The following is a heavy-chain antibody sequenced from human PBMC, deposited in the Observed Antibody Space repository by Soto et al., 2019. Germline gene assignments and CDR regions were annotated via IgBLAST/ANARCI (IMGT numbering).Heavy chain of an antibody. Sequence: ASVKVSCKASGYTFTTYGISWVRQAPGQGLEWMGWISAYNGNTNYAQKLQGRVTMTTDTSTSTAYMELRSLRSDDTAVYYCAATPLPDTYYDYIWGSYRYMTLDYWGQGTLVTVSS. CDR2: ISAYNGNT. CDR3: AATPLPDTYYDYIWGSYRYMTLDY. CDR1: GYTFTTYG. V-gene: IGHV1-18*01. J-gene: IGHJ4*02. D-gene: IGHD3-16*02.